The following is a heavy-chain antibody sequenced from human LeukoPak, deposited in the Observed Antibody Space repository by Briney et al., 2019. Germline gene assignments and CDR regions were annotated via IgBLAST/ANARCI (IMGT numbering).Heavy chain of an antibody. J-gene: IGHJ4*02. Sequence: SETLSLTCTVSGGSISSSSYYWGWIRQPPGKGLEWIGSIYHSGSTYYNPSLKSRVTISVDTSKNQFSLKLSSVTAADTAVYYCARDFLVAGGSFDYWGQGTLVTVSS. V-gene: IGHV4-39*07. CDR3: ARDFLVAGGSFDY. CDR1: GGSISSSSYY. D-gene: IGHD6-25*01. CDR2: IYHSGST.